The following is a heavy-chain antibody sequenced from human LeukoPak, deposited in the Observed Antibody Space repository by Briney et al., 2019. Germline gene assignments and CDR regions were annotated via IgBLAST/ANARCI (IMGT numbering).Heavy chain of an antibody. CDR3: AKGGSNNWSFDN. D-gene: IGHD1-1*01. CDR1: GFTFSSYW. V-gene: IGHV3-74*01. J-gene: IGHJ4*02. CDR2: INGDGRNI. Sequence: PGGSLRLSCVASGFTFSSYWMHWVRQDPRKGLVWVSRINGDGRNINYADSVRGRFTISRDNSKSTLYLQMNSLRPEDTAAYYCAKGGSNNWSFDNWGQGTLVTVSS.